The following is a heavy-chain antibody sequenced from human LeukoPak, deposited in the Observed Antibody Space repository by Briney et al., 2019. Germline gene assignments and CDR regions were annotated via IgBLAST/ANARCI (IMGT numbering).Heavy chain of an antibody. CDR2: IYYSGST. CDR3: ARAQGYYGMDV. Sequence: SETLSLTCAVYGGSFSGYYWSWIRQHPGKGLEWIGYIYYSGSTYYNPSLKSRVTISVDTSKNQFSLKLSSVTAADTAVYYCARAQGYYGMDVWGQGTTVTVSS. V-gene: IGHV4-31*11. CDR1: GGSFSGYY. J-gene: IGHJ6*02.